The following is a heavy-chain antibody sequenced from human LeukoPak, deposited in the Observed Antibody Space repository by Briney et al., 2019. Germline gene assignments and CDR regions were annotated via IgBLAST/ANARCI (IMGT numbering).Heavy chain of an antibody. CDR3: AELGITMIGGV. V-gene: IGHV3-23*01. Sequence: GGSLRLSCAASGFTFSSYGMSWVRQAPGKGLEWVSAISGSGGSTYYADSVKGRFTISRDNSKNMLYLQMNSLRAEDTAVYYCAELGITMIGGVWGKGTTVTISS. D-gene: IGHD3-10*02. CDR1: GFTFSSYG. CDR2: ISGSGGST. J-gene: IGHJ6*04.